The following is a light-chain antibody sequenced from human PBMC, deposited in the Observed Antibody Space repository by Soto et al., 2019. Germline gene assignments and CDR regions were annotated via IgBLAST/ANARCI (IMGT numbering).Light chain of an antibody. J-gene: IGLJ2*01. V-gene: IGLV2-14*01. Sequence: QSALTQPASVSGSPGQSITISCTGTSSDIGDYNYVSWYQQHPGKAPKLIIYGVSNTPSRISNRFSGSKSGNTASLTISGLQAEDEADYYCSSYTSTNTLVFGGGTKLTVL. CDR2: GVS. CDR1: SSDIGDYNY. CDR3: SSYTSTNTLV.